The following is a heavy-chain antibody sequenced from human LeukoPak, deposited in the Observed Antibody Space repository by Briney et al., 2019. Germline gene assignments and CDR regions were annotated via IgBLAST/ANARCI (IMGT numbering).Heavy chain of an antibody. CDR3: ARESASSGWPDAFDI. CDR2: ISSSGSTI. Sequence: PGGSLRLSCAASGFTFSSYEMNWVRQAPGKGLEWVSYISSSGSTIYYADSVKGRFTISRDNAKNPLYLQMNSLRAEDTAVYYCARESASSGWPDAFDIWGQGTMVTVSS. D-gene: IGHD6-19*01. V-gene: IGHV3-48*03. J-gene: IGHJ3*02. CDR1: GFTFSSYE.